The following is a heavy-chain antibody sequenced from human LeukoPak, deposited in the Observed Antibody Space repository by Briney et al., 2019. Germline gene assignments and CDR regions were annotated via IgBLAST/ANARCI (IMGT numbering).Heavy chain of an antibody. CDR2: IWKDGSDE. J-gene: IGHJ4*02. CDR1: GFTFGDFG. Sequence: GGSLRLSCAAAGFTFGDFGMHLGRQGPGKGLGWVALIWKDGSDEFYADSVKGRFTISRDNSRNTLSLQMNSLRGEDTAVYYCAREEAFQLEASLDQWGQGTLVTVSS. D-gene: IGHD3-3*01. CDR3: AREEAFQLEASLDQ. V-gene: IGHV3-33*01.